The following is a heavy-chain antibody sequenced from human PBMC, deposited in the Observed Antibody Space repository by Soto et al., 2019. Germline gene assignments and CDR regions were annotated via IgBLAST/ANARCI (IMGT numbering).Heavy chain of an antibody. CDR3: ARDRSGWSHYSYYGMDV. CDR2: IYHSGST. CDR1: GGSISSSNW. V-gene: IGHV4-4*02. D-gene: IGHD6-19*01. Sequence: SETLSLTCAVSGGSISSSNWWSWVRQPPGKGLEWIGEIYHSGSTNYNPSLTSRVTISVDKTKNQFSLKQSSVTAADTAVYYCARDRSGWSHYSYYGMDVWGQGTTVTVSS. J-gene: IGHJ6*02.